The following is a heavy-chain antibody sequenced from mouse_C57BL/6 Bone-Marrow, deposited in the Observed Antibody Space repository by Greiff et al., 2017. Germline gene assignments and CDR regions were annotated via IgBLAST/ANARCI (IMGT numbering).Heavy chain of an antibody. J-gene: IGHJ4*01. Sequence: VQLQQSGAELVRPGTSVKLSCKASGYTFTSYWMHWVKQRPGQGLEWIGVIDPSDSYTNYNQKFKGKATLTVDTSSSTAYMQLSSLTSEDSAVYYCARSGLLRFNYWGQGTSVTVSS. D-gene: IGHD1-1*01. CDR2: IDPSDSYT. CDR1: GYTFTSYW. V-gene: IGHV1-59*01. CDR3: ARSGLLRFNY.